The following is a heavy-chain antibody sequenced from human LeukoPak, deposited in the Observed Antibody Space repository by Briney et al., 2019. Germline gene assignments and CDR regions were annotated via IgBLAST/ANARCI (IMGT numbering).Heavy chain of an antibody. J-gene: IGHJ4*02. D-gene: IGHD3-22*01. CDR1: GITLSNYG. Sequence: GGSLRLSCAVSGITLSNYGMSWVRQAPGKGLEWVAGICDSGGRTNYADSVKGRFTISRDNPKNTLYLQMNSLRAEDTAVYFCAKLGVVIRVILVGFHKEAYYFDSWGPGALVTVSS. V-gene: IGHV3-23*01. CDR2: ICDSGGRT. CDR3: AKLGVVIRVILVGFHKEAYYFDS.